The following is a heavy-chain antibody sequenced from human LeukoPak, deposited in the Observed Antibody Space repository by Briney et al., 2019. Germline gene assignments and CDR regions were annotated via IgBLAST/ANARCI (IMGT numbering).Heavy chain of an antibody. Sequence: ASVKVSCKASGYTFTGYYMHWVRQAPGQGLEWMGWINPNSGGTNYAQKFQGRVTMTRDTSISTAYLELSRLRSDDTAVYYCARDSSSYDILTGYGPYGMDVWGQGPTVTVSS. CDR3: ARDSSSYDILTGYGPYGMDV. D-gene: IGHD3-9*01. J-gene: IGHJ6*02. CDR2: INPNSGGT. CDR1: GYTFTGYY. V-gene: IGHV1-2*02.